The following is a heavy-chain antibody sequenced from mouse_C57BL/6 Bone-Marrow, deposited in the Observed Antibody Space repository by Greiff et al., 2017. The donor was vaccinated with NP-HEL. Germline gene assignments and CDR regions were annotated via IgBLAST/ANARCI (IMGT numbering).Heavy chain of an antibody. CDR2: IDPSDSYT. V-gene: IGHV1-50*01. Sequence: QVQLQQPGAELVKPGASVKLSCKASGYTFTSYWMQWVKQRPGQGLAWIGEIDPSDSYTNYNQKFKGKATLTVDTSSSKAYLQLSSLTSKDSAVYYCARPQLRLRNAMDYWGQGTSVTVSS. CDR1: GYTFTSYW. J-gene: IGHJ4*01. CDR3: ARPQLRLRNAMDY. D-gene: IGHD3-2*02.